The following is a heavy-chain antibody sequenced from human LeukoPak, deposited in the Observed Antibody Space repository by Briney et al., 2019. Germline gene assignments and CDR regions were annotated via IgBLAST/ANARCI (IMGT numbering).Heavy chain of an antibody. V-gene: IGHV3-23*01. CDR3: GKGYTFGPNWFDP. J-gene: IGHJ5*02. CDR1: GFTFSSYA. Sequence: GGSLRLSCAASGFTFSSYAMSWVRQAPGKGLEWVSAISGSDGGTYYADSVKGRFTISRDNSKNMLSLQMNTLRAEDAAIYYCGKGYTFGPNWFDPWGQGTLVTVSS. CDR2: ISGSDGGT. D-gene: IGHD5-18*01.